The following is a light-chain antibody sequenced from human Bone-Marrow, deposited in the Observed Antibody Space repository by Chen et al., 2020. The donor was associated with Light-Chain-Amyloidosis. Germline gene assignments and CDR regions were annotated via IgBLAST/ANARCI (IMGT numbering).Light chain of an antibody. Sequence: SYELTQTSSVSVSPGQTARITCSGDILTKKYSRWFQQKPGQAPRLIIFYDNERPSGIPERFSASTSGTTFTLTISGAQVEDEADYYCYSATDNNLGVFGTGTKVTVL. V-gene: IGLV3-27*01. CDR1: ILTKKY. J-gene: IGLJ1*01. CDR3: YSATDNNLGV. CDR2: YDN.